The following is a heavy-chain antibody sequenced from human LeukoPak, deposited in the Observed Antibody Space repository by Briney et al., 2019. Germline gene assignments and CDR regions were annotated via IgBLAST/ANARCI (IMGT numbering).Heavy chain of an antibody. CDR2: ISAYNGNT. Sequence: GASVKASCKASGYTFTSYGISRVRQAPGQGLEWMGWISAYNGNTNYAQKLQGRVTMTTDTSTSTAYMELRSLRSDDPAVYYCARDVYYYGSGTSPDYWGQGTLVTVSS. J-gene: IGHJ4*02. V-gene: IGHV1-18*01. D-gene: IGHD3-10*01. CDR1: GYTFTSYG. CDR3: ARDVYYYGSGTSPDY.